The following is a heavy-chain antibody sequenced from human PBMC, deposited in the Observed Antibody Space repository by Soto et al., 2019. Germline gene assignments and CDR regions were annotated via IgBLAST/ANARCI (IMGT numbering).Heavy chain of an antibody. J-gene: IGHJ6*02. CDR3: TAPRDEYGSGVSWFAYGMDI. V-gene: IGHV3-23*01. CDR2: LDGAGGST. Sequence: GGSLRLSCLASGFTFSDYAMTWVRHVPGRGLEWVASLDGAGGSTYYADSVRGRFTISRDNSQNTLFLQMRRLTVDDTAIYYCTAPRDEYGSGVSWFAYGMDIWGQGTTVTVSS. CDR1: GFTFSDYA. D-gene: IGHD3-10*01.